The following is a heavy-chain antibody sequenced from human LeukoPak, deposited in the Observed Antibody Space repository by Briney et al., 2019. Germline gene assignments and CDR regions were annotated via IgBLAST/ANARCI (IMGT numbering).Heavy chain of an antibody. Sequence: SVKVSCKASGGTFSSYAISWVRQAPGQGLEWMEGIIPIFGTANYAQKFQGRVTITADKSTSTAYMELRSLRSDDTAVYYCARDRGAYCGGDCYWNWFDPWGQGTLVTVSS. CDR2: IIPIFGTA. CDR3: ARDRGAYCGGDCYWNWFDP. V-gene: IGHV1-69*06. D-gene: IGHD2-21*02. CDR1: GGTFSSYA. J-gene: IGHJ5*02.